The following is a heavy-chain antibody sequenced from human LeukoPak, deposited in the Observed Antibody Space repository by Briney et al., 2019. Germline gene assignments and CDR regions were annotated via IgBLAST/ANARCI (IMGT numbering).Heavy chain of an antibody. Sequence: GGSLRLSCAASGFTFSSYAMSWVRQAPGKGLDWVSSISGMGGSTYYADSVKGRFTISRDNSKNTLYLQMNSLRAEDTAVYYCAKDLTGYYYETTRLSAFDIWGQGTMVTVSS. J-gene: IGHJ3*02. CDR2: ISGMGGST. CDR1: GFTFSSYA. V-gene: IGHV3-23*01. CDR3: AKDLTGYYYETTRLSAFDI. D-gene: IGHD3-22*01.